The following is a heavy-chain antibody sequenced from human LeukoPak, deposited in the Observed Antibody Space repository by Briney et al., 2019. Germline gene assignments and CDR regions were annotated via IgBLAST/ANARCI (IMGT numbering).Heavy chain of an antibody. J-gene: IGHJ4*02. CDR3: ARQAVRNLVEPFDY. D-gene: IGHD2-15*01. V-gene: IGHV5-51*01. Sequence: GESLKISCKGSGYSFTSYWIGWVRQMPGKGLEWMGIIYPRDSDTRYSPSFQGLVTISADKSISTAYLQWSSLKASDTAMYYCARQAVRNLVEPFDYWGQGTLVTVSS. CDR2: IYPRDSDT. CDR1: GYSFTSYW.